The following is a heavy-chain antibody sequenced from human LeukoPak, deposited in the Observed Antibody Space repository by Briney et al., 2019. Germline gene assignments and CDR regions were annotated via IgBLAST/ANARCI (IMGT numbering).Heavy chain of an antibody. Sequence: SETLSLTCTVSGGSIKNYYWNWIRQPAGKGLEWIGRIHTSGGTNYNPSLKSRLTVSVDTSKNQFSLRLTSVTAADTAVYYCARDGGSGWYDYWGQGILVTVSS. V-gene: IGHV4-4*07. CDR3: ARDGGSGWYDY. D-gene: IGHD6-19*01. CDR2: IHTSGGT. J-gene: IGHJ4*02. CDR1: GGSIKNYY.